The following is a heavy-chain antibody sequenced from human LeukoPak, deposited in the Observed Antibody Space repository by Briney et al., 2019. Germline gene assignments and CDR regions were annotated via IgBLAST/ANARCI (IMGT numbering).Heavy chain of an antibody. CDR3: ARDQQNLWSGYDHPHSDAFDI. V-gene: IGHV1-18*01. CDR1: GYTFTSYG. Sequence: ASMKVSCKASGYTFTSYGISWVRQAPGQGLEWMGWISAYNGNTNYAQKLQGRVTMTTDTSTSTAYMELRSLRSDDTAVYYCARDQQNLWSGYDHPHSDAFDIWGQGTMVTVSS. D-gene: IGHD3-3*01. J-gene: IGHJ3*02. CDR2: ISAYNGNT.